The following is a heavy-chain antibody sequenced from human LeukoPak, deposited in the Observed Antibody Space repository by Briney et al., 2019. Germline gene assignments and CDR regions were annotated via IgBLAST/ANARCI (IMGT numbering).Heavy chain of an antibody. V-gene: IGHV1-69*04. J-gene: IGHJ4*02. CDR1: GGTFSSYA. Sequence: KVSCKASGGTFSSYAISWVRQAPGQGLEWMGRIIPILGIANYAQKFQGRVTITADKSTSTAYMELSSLRSEDTAVYYCARDPPLGSGSYSHDYWGQGTLVTVSS. CDR2: IIPILGIA. CDR3: ARDPPLGSGSYSHDY. D-gene: IGHD1-26*01.